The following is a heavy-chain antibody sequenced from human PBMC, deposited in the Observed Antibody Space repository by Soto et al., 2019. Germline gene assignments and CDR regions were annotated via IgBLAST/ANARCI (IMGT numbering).Heavy chain of an antibody. CDR1: GGSFSGYY. CDR3: ARHRYGYYDSSVPDAFDI. D-gene: IGHD3-22*01. V-gene: IGHV4-34*01. J-gene: IGHJ3*02. Sequence: PSETLSLTCAVYGGSFSGYYWSWIRQPPGKGLEWIGEINHSGSTNYNPSLKSRVTISVDTSKNQFSLKLSSVTAADTAVYYCARHRYGYYDSSVPDAFDIWGQGTMVTVSS. CDR2: INHSGST.